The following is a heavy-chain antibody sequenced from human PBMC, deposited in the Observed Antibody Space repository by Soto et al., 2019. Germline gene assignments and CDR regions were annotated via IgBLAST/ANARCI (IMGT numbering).Heavy chain of an antibody. D-gene: IGHD1-26*01. CDR3: VRNGRGSYNDVGY. CDR1: GDSISSDY. V-gene: IGHV4-59*01. Sequence: QVQLQESGPGLVKPSETLSLTCTVSGDSISSDYWSWIRQPPGKGLEWIGYVYYTGRTTYNPSLESRVNISVKNFKPHFSLKMRSVTAAYTAVYYCVRNGRGSYNDVGYWGHGTRLTVSS. J-gene: IGHJ4*01. CDR2: VYYTGRT.